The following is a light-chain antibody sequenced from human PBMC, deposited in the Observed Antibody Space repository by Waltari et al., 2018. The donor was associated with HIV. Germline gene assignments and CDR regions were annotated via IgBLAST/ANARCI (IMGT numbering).Light chain of an antibody. Sequence: EIVMTQSPATLSVSPGKRVTLSCRASQAVSSNVAGYQQKPGQSPRLLIFAASTRATGVPARFSGNGFGTDFTLSITNLQSEDFAVYHCQQYVEWPLTFGQGTKLEV. J-gene: IGKJ1*01. V-gene: IGKV3-15*01. CDR3: QQYVEWPLT. CDR2: AAS. CDR1: QAVSSN.